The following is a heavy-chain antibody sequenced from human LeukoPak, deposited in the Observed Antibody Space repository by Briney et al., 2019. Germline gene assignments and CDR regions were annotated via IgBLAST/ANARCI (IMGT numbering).Heavy chain of an antibody. D-gene: IGHD2-15*01. CDR3: ARSGGTYSSYDDYYYYYGMDV. J-gene: IGHJ6*02. CDR1: IGSISSGGYY. CDR2: IYYSGST. Sequence: SETLSLTCTVSIGSISSGGYYWSWIRQHPGKGLEWIGYIYYSGSTSYDPSLKSRVTISVDTSKNQFSLRLSSVTAADTAVYYCARSGGTYSSYDDYYYYYGMDVWGQGTTVTVSS. V-gene: IGHV4-31*03.